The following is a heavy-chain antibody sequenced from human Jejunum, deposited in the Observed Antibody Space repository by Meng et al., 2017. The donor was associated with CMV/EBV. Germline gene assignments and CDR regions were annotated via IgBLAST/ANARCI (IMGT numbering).Heavy chain of an antibody. CDR1: IRSSGHY. J-gene: IGHJ6*02. CDR2: FYYTGRA. V-gene: IGHV4-39*07. D-gene: IGHD4-11*01. Sequence: IRSSGHYWGWSRQPPGKGLEWIGSFYYTGRAYYNPSLRSRVTISEDTSKNQFSLRLTSVTAADTAVYYCARGLTGPDYYYNAMDVWGQGSTVTVSS. CDR3: ARGLTGPDYYYNAMDV.